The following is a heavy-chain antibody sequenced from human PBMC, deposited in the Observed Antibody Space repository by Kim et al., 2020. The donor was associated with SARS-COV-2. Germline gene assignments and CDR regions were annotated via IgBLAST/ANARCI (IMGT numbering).Heavy chain of an antibody. CDR3: TRGPRGGGCDY. J-gene: IGHJ4*02. V-gene: IGHV4-34*01. CDR1: GGSFSGYY. CDR2: INHSRST. Sequence: SETLSLTCAVYGGSFSGYYWSWIRQPPGKGLEWIGEINHSRSTNYNPSLKSRVTISVDTSKNQFSLKVRSVTAADTAVYYCTRGPRGGGCDYWGQGTLVTVSS. D-gene: IGHD6-19*01.